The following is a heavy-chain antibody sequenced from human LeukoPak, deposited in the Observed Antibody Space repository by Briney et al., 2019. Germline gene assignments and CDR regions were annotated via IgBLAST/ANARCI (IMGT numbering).Heavy chain of an antibody. CDR1: GDSISNGVKY. V-gene: IGHV4-31*03. Sequence: PSETLSLTCTVSGDSISNGVKYWSWIRQHPGRGLEWIGYIYHSGRSYYNPSLKSRITMSVDTSKNQFSLNLSSVTAADTAVYYCARDQVECTGGTYQSRVGFDFWGQGTLVTVSS. J-gene: IGHJ4*02. D-gene: IGHD2-8*02. CDR2: IYHSGRS. CDR3: ARDQVECTGGTYQSRVGFDF.